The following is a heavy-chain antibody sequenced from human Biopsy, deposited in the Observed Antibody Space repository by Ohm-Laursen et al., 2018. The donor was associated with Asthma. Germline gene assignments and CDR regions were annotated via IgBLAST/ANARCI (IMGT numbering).Heavy chain of an antibody. D-gene: IGHD6-13*01. CDR2: ISPVFGST. Sequence: SVKVSCKASGGTFGNYAISWVRQAPGLGLEWMGGISPVFGSTNIAQKFQGRVTISADIFTKTAYLEVSSLRSDDTAVYYCASPSSSREILYYYYNMDIWGQGTAVTV. CDR3: ASPSSSREILYYYYNMDI. V-gene: IGHV1-69*06. CDR1: GGTFGNYA. J-gene: IGHJ6*02.